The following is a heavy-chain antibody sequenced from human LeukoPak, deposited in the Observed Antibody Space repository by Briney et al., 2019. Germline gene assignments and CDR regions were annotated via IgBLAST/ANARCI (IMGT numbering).Heavy chain of an antibody. D-gene: IGHD3-9*01. Sequence: SETLSLTCTVSGGSINSHYWNWIRQPPGKGLEWIGYIYYNGSTNFYPSLKSRVTISLDTSKNQFSLRLRSVTAADTAVYYCARLVLGGLRYFDYWGQGTLVTVSS. V-gene: IGHV4-59*11. CDR3: ARLVLGGLRYFDY. CDR2: IYYNGST. CDR1: GGSINSHY. J-gene: IGHJ4*02.